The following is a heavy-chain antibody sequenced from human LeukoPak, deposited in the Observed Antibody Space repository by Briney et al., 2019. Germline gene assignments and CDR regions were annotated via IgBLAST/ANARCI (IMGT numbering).Heavy chain of an antibody. Sequence: SETLSLTCTVSGGSLSSGDYYWSWIRQPPGKGLEWIGYIYYSGSTYYNPSLKSRVTISVDTSKNQFSLKLSSVTAADTAVYYCARVGRHSTRELLANFDYWGQGTLVTVSS. CDR3: ARVGRHSTRELLANFDY. D-gene: IGHD1-26*01. CDR1: GGSLSSGDYY. J-gene: IGHJ4*02. CDR2: IYYSGST. V-gene: IGHV4-30-4*08.